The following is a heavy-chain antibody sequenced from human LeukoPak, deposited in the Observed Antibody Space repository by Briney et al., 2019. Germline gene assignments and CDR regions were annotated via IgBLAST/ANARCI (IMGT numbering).Heavy chain of an antibody. CDR3: ARAVCNGCLYFDY. J-gene: IGHJ4*02. CDR2: IYSGGST. Sequence: GGSLRLSCTASGFTFSNYAMSWVRQAPGKGLEWVSSIYSGGSTYYADSVKGRFTISRDTSEKTLYLQMNSLRADDTAVYYCARAVCNGCLYFDYWGQGTLVTVSS. D-gene: IGHD2-8*01. CDR1: GFTFSNYA. V-gene: IGHV3-66*01.